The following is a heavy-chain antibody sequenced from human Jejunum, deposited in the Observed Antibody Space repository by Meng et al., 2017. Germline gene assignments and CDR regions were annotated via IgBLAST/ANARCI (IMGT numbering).Heavy chain of an antibody. CDR1: AYTLTNYD. D-gene: IGHD1-26*01. Sequence: QVKPVEPGYDSKKPGVSSKVSCMPSAYTLTNYDINWVRQAPGQGREWMGWINTKTGNPMYAPGFTGRFVFSLDTSVSTAHLHISTLTPEDTAVYYCATSGGGFDYWGQGTLVTVSS. J-gene: IGHJ4*02. CDR2: INTKTGNP. CDR3: ATSGGGFDY. V-gene: IGHV7-4-1*02.